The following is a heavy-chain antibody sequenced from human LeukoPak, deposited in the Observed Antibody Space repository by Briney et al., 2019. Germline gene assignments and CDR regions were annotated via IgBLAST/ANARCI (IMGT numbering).Heavy chain of an antibody. J-gene: IGHJ4*02. Sequence: PGGSLRLSCGASGFTFSSYAMSWVRQAPGKGLEWVSAISSSGGLAYYADSVKGRFTMSRDNSENTLFLQMNSLRADDTALYYCAKAGSSVYRYYFDYWGQGILVTVSS. D-gene: IGHD3-22*01. V-gene: IGHV3-23*01. CDR2: ISSSGGLA. CDR3: AKAGSSVYRYYFDY. CDR1: GFTFSSYA.